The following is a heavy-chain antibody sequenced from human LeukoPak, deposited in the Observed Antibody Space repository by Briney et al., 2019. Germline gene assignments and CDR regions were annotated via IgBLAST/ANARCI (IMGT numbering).Heavy chain of an antibody. CDR1: GFTFSSYA. CDR2: ISGSGGST. V-gene: IGHV3-23*01. CDR3: AKDRPSRRGWDY. D-gene: IGHD2-15*01. J-gene: IGHJ4*02. Sequence: QTGGSLRLSCAASGFTFSSYAMSWVRQAPGKGLEWVSAISGSGGSTYYADSVKGRFTISRDNSKNTLYLQMNSLRAEDTAVHYCAKDRPSRRGWDYWGQGTLVTVSS.